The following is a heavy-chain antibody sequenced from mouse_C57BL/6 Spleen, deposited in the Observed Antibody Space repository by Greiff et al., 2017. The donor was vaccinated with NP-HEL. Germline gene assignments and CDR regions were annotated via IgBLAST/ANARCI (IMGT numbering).Heavy chain of an antibody. J-gene: IGHJ4*01. CDR2: ISYDGSN. Sequence: EVQLQQSGPGLVKPSQSLSLTCSVTGYSITSGYYWNWIRQFPGNKLEWMGYISYDGSNKYNPSLKNRISITRDTSKNQFFLKLNSVTTEDTATYYCARRDYYGSSYAMDYWGQGTSVTVSS. D-gene: IGHD1-1*01. V-gene: IGHV3-6*01. CDR3: ARRDYYGSSYAMDY. CDR1: GYSITSGYY.